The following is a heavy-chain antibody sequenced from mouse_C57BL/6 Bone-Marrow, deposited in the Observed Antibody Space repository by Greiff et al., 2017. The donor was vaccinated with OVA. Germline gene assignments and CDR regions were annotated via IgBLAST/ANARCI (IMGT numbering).Heavy chain of an antibody. J-gene: IGHJ4*01. Sequence: EVHLVESGGGLVQPGGSLKLSCAASGFTFSDYGMAWVRQAPRKGPEWVAFISNLAYSIYYADTVTGRFTISRENAKNTLYLEMSSLRSEDTAMYYCASLDGYYGAMDYWGQGTSVTVSS. D-gene: IGHD2-3*01. CDR1: GFTFSDYG. V-gene: IGHV5-15*01. CDR3: ASLDGYYGAMDY. CDR2: ISNLAYSI.